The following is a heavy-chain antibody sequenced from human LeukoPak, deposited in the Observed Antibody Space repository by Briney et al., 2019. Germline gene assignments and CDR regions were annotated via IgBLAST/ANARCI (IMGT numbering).Heavy chain of an antibody. CDR3: ARERDSAFDY. CDR1: GFTFRSYA. D-gene: IGHD5-24*01. J-gene: IGHJ4*02. CDR2: ISSSGDSP. Sequence: PGGSLRLSCAASGFTFRSYAMHWVRQAPGKGLEYVSAISSSGDSPYYANSVKGRFTISRDNSKNTLYLQMGSLRGEDTALYYCARERDSAFDYWGQGPLVTVPP. V-gene: IGHV3-64*01.